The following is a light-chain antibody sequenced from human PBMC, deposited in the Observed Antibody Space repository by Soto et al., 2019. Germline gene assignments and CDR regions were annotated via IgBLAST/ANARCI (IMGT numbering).Light chain of an antibody. Sequence: EIVLTQSPATLSLYPGERATLSCRASQSINSYLAWYQQKPGQAPRLLIYDASNRATGIPARFSGSGSGTDFPLTISSLEPEEFAVYYCQQRRNWPPLTFGGGTQVEIK. CDR3: QQRRNWPPLT. CDR2: DAS. V-gene: IGKV3-11*01. J-gene: IGKJ4*01. CDR1: QSINSY.